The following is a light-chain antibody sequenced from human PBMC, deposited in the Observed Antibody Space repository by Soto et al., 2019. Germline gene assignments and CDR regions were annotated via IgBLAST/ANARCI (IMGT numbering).Light chain of an antibody. CDR3: SSYSSTTTYIL. CDR1: NSDIGTYNY. V-gene: IGLV2-14*01. J-gene: IGLJ2*01. Sequence: QSALTQPASVSGSPVQSITISCTGSNSDIGTYNYVSWYQQHPGKAPKLIIYEVTNRPSEVSDRFSGSKSGNTASLTISGLQSEDEAFYHCSSYSSTTTYILFGGGTQLTVL. CDR2: EVT.